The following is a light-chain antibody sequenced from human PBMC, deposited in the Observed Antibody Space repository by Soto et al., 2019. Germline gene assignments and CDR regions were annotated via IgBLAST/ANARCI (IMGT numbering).Light chain of an antibody. CDR1: QSVSSY. CDR2: DAS. J-gene: IGKJ1*01. Sequence: EIGLTQSPATLSGSPGERATLSCRASQSVSSYLAWYQQKPGQAPRLLIYDASNRATGIPARFSGSGSGTDFTLTISSLEPEDFAVYYCQQRGTFGQGTKVDIK. CDR3: QQRGT. V-gene: IGKV3-11*01.